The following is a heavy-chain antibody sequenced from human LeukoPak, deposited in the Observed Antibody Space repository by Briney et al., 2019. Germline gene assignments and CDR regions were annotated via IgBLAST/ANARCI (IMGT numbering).Heavy chain of an antibody. J-gene: IGHJ6*02. D-gene: IGHD2-2*01. Sequence: GESLKISCKGSGYSFTSYWIGWVRQMPGKGLEWMGIIYPGDSDTRYSPSFQGQVTISADKSISTAYLQWSSLKASDTAMYYCARHGSVLGVVPAAYYYYYGMDVWGQGTTVTVSS. CDR2: IYPGDSDT. CDR3: ARHGSVLGVVPAAYYYYYGMDV. V-gene: IGHV5-51*01. CDR1: GYSFTSYW.